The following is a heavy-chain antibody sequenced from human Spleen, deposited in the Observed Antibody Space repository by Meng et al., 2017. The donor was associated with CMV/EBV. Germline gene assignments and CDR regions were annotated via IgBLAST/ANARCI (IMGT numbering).Heavy chain of an antibody. J-gene: IGHJ4*02. CDR3: ARDWSRDVLTGSFDY. D-gene: IGHD3-9*01. CDR2: INADGGVT. V-gene: IGHV3-74*01. Sequence: GGSLRLSCAASGFTFSGSWMHWVRQVPGKGLMWVSHINADGGVTTYADSVKGRFTISRDSAKNTVYLQMDSLRAEDTAVYYCARDWSRDVLTGSFDYWGQGTLVTVSS. CDR1: GFTFSGSW.